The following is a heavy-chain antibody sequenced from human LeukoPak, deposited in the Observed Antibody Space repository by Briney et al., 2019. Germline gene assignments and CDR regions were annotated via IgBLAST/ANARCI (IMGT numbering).Heavy chain of an antibody. CDR2: ISSSGSTI. CDR1: GLTFSDYY. V-gene: IGHV3-11*01. D-gene: IGHD3-10*01. CDR3: ARESLRDYFDY. Sequence: GGSLRLSCAASGLTFSDYYTSWIRQAPGKGLEWVSYISSSGSTIYYADSVKGRFTISRDNAKNSLYLQMNSLRAEDTAVYYCARESLRDYFDYWGQGTLVTVSS. J-gene: IGHJ4*02.